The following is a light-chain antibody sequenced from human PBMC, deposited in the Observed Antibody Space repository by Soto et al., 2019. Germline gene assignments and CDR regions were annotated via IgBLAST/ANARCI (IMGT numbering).Light chain of an antibody. Sequence: QSALTQPASVSGSPGQSITISCTGTSSDVGAYNYVSWYQQHPGKAPKLLIYDVTNRPSGVSNRFSGSKSGNTASLTISGLQAEDEADYYFSSYTSSDTVVFGGGTKLTV. CDR1: SSDVGAYNY. CDR3: SSYTSSDTVV. V-gene: IGLV2-14*01. J-gene: IGLJ3*02. CDR2: DVT.